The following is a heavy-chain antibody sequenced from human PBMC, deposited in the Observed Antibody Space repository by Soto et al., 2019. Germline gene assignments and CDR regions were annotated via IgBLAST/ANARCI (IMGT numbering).Heavy chain of an antibody. CDR2: LNGGGSNT. Sequence: EGQLLQSGGGLVQPSGSLRLSCKGSGFIFSSYAMSWVRQAPGKGLEWISGLNGGGSNTLYADSVQGRFTISRDNSKNTLYLQMNSLRAEDTAVYYCAKDKDGVITRSHFDYWGQGNLVTVSS. CDR3: AKDKDGVITRSHFDY. J-gene: IGHJ4*02. CDR1: GFIFSSYA. D-gene: IGHD3-22*01. V-gene: IGHV3-23*01.